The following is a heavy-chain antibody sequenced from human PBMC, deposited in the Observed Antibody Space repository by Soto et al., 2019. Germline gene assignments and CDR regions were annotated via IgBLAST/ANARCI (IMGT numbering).Heavy chain of an antibody. CDR2: IKQDGSAN. D-gene: IGHD2-21*02. CDR3: ARGTYCGTDCHYHFDS. CDR1: GFTLRGYW. V-gene: IGHV3-7*01. J-gene: IGHJ4*02. Sequence: EVHLVESGGGLVQPGGSLRLSCLASGFTLRGYWMSWVRQAPGKGLEWVANIKQDGSANNYLDSVKGRFTISRDNAEKSVSLEMSSLRVEDTAIYYCARGTYCGTDCHYHFDSWGQGTLVTVSS.